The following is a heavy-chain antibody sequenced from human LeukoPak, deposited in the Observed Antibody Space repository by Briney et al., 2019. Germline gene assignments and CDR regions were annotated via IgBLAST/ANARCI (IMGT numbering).Heavy chain of an antibody. CDR2: IIEGGDVK. V-gene: IGHV3-7*01. Sequence: GESLRLSCAASGFTFSAYWMTWVRQAPGKGLAWVANIIEGGDVKYYVDSVKGRFTISRDNAKNSLYLQMNSLRAEDTAVYYCARDAGLRFLEWSRDAFDIWGQGTMVTVSS. D-gene: IGHD3-3*01. CDR1: GFTFSAYW. CDR3: ARDAGLRFLEWSRDAFDI. J-gene: IGHJ3*02.